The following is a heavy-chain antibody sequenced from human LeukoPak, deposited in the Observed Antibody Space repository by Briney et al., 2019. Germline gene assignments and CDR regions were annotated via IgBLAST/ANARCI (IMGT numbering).Heavy chain of an antibody. CDR2: ISSSDTTI. Sequence: GGSLRLSCAASGFTFSSYEVNWVRQAPGKGLEWVSYISSSDTTIYYADSVKGRFTISRDNAKNSLYLQMNSLRAEDTAVYYCARDSTIAFYDSSGMDWGQGTLVTVSS. CDR3: ARDSTIAFYDSSGMD. CDR1: GFTFSSYE. D-gene: IGHD3-22*01. J-gene: IGHJ4*02. V-gene: IGHV3-48*03.